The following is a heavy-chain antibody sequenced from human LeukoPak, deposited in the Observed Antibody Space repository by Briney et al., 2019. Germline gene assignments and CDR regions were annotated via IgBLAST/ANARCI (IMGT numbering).Heavy chain of an antibody. J-gene: IGHJ4*02. CDR3: ARGATVTTWIPLKKFDY. CDR1: GYSISSGYY. V-gene: IGHV4-38-2*02. Sequence: PSETLSLTCTVSGYSISSGYYWSWIRQPPGKGLEWIGEINHSGSTNYNPSLKSRVTISVDTSKNQFSLKLSSVTAADTAVYYCARGATVTTWIPLKKFDYWGQGTLVTVSS. CDR2: INHSGST. D-gene: IGHD4-17*01.